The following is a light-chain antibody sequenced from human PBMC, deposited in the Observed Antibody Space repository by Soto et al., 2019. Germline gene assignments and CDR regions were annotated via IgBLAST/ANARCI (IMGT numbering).Light chain of an antibody. J-gene: IGKJ1*01. CDR1: QSVSSY. V-gene: IGKV3-11*01. Sequence: EIVLTQSPATLSLSPGERATISCRASQSVSSYLAWYQQKPGQAPRLLIYNASNRDTGIPARFSGSGSGTDFTLTISSLEPEDFAVYYCQQRYDWPRTFGQGTKVEIK. CDR2: NAS. CDR3: QQRYDWPRT.